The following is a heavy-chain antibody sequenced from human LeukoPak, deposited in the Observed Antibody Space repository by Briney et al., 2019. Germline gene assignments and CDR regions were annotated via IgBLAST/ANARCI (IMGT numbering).Heavy chain of an antibody. D-gene: IGHD3-3*01. Sequence: GGSLRLSCAASGFTFSSYWMSWVRQAPGKGLEWVANIKQDGSEKYYVDSVKGRCTISRDNARKSLFLQMSSLRAEDTAVYYCAKDLYRITIFGVPKDYRGQGTLVTVSP. CDR3: AKDLYRITIFGVPKDY. V-gene: IGHV3-7*01. CDR1: GFTFSSYW. J-gene: IGHJ4*02. CDR2: IKQDGSEK.